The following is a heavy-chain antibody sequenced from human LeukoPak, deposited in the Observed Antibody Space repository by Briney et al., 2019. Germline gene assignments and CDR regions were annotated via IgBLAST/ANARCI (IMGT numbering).Heavy chain of an antibody. Sequence: QPGRSLRLSCAASGFTFDDYAMHWVRQAPGKGLEWVSGISWNSGSIGYADSVKGRFTISRDNAKNSLYLQMNSLRAEDTAVYYCAKDLSLYGDYAQCLDYWGQGTLVTVSS. CDR2: ISWNSGSI. CDR3: AKDLSLYGDYAQCLDY. V-gene: IGHV3-9*01. D-gene: IGHD4-17*01. J-gene: IGHJ4*02. CDR1: GFTFDDYA.